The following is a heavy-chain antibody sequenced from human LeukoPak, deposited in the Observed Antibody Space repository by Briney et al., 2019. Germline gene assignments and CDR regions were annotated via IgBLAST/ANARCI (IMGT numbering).Heavy chain of an antibody. J-gene: IGHJ4*02. CDR1: GYTFTSYD. CDR2: MNPDSGNT. Sequence: ASVKVSCKASGYTFTSYDINWVRQATGQGLEWIGWMNPDSGNTGYAQKFQGRVTITRNTSISTAYMELSSLRSEDTAVYYCARGGYSYGGLIDYWGQGTLVTVSS. V-gene: IGHV1-8*01. CDR3: ARGGYSYGGLIDY. D-gene: IGHD5-18*01.